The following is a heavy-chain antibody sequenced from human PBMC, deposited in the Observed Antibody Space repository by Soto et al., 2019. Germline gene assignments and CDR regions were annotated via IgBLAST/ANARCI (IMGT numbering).Heavy chain of an antibody. CDR3: ARAEFDSVSMVYHRFEY. D-gene: IGHD2-8*01. Sequence: SQTLSLTCAISVDSVSSNSAAWNWIRQSPSRGLEWLGRTYYRSKWYNDYAVSLKSRITINPDTSNNQFSLQLNSVTPEDTAVYYCARAEFDSVSMVYHRFEYWGQGTLVTVSS. J-gene: IGHJ4*02. CDR1: VDSVSSNSAA. CDR2: TYYRSKWYN. V-gene: IGHV6-1*01.